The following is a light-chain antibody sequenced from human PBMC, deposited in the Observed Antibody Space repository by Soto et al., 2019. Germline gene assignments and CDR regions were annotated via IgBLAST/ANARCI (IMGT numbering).Light chain of an antibody. V-gene: IGKV3-20*01. J-gene: IGKJ3*01. CDR1: QSVSSTY. Sequence: EIVLTQSPGTLSLSPGERATLSCRASQSVSSTYLAWYQQQPGQAPRLLIYGASNRATGIPDRFSGSGSGTDFTLTISRLEPEDFAVYYCQQYDRSLFTFGPGTKVDIK. CDR2: GAS. CDR3: QQYDRSLFT.